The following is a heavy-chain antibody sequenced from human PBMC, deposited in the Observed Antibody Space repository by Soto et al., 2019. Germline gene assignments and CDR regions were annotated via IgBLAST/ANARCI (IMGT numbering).Heavy chain of an antibody. J-gene: IGHJ5*02. Sequence: EVQLVESGGGLVQPGGSLRLSCAASGITFSSYWMSWVRQAPGKGLEWVANIKQDGSEKYYVDSVKGRFTISRDNAKNSLYLQMNSLRAEDTAVYYCARLYGDPPPYPTWGQGTLVTVSS. D-gene: IGHD4-17*01. CDR1: GITFSSYW. V-gene: IGHV3-7*01. CDR2: IKQDGSEK. CDR3: ARLYGDPPPYPT.